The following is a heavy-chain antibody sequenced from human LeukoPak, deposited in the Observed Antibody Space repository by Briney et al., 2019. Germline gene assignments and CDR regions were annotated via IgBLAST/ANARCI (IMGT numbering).Heavy chain of an antibody. CDR1: GDSVSGNSAA. Sequence: SQTLSLTCAISGDSVSGNSAAWNWIRQSPSRGLEWLGRTYYRSKWYNDYAVSVKSRITINPDTSKNQFSLQLNSVTPEDTAVYYCARGQIAAAGIWMLDYWGQGTLVTVSS. CDR3: ARGQIAAAGIWMLDY. V-gene: IGHV6-1*01. J-gene: IGHJ4*02. CDR2: TYYRSKWYN. D-gene: IGHD6-13*01.